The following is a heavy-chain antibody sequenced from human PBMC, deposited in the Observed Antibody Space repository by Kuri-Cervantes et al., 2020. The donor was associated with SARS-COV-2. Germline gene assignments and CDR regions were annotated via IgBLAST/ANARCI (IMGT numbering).Heavy chain of an antibody. J-gene: IGHJ6*02. V-gene: IGHV3-23*01. CDR2: ISGSGGTT. D-gene: IGHD6-19*01. CDR1: GFIFRSHW. CDR3: VKSQVPVAGKNYLSYAMDV. Sequence: GESLKISCAASGFIFRSHWMHWVRQVPGKGLEWVSHISGSGGTTNYADSVKGRFTISRDNSKKTLYLQMNSLRNEDTAIYYCVKSQVPVAGKNYLSYAMDVWGQGTSVTVSS.